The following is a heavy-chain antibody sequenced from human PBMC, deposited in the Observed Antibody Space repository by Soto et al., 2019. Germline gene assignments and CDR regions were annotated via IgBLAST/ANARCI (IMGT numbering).Heavy chain of an antibody. V-gene: IGHV1-3*01. CDR1: GYIFTRYG. Sequence: ASVHVSFQASGYIFTRYGIHWVRQAAGQRLEWMGWINAANDDTKYYPNIHGRGTITSDTAASTAKMELRSMRSEDTAVYYCVRRHVSATGIDWFDPWGQGTLVTVSS. D-gene: IGHD6-13*01. CDR3: VRRHVSATGIDWFDP. CDR2: INAANDDT. J-gene: IGHJ5*02.